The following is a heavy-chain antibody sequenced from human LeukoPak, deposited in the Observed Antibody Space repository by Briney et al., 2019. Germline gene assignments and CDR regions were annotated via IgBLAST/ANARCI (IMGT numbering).Heavy chain of an antibody. D-gene: IGHD3-9*01. CDR1: GFTFSSYA. V-gene: IGHV3-64*01. J-gene: IGHJ5*02. CDR2: ISSNGGST. Sequence: GGSLRLSCAASGFTFSSYAMGWVRQAPGKGLECVSAISSNGGSTYYANSVKGRFTITRDNSKNTLYLQMGSLRAEDMAVYYCARARYYDILTEFDPWGQGTLVTVSS. CDR3: ARARYYDILTEFDP.